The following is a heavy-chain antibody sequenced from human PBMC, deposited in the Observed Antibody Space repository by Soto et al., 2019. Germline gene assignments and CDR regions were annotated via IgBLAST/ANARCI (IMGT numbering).Heavy chain of an antibody. V-gene: IGHV4-30-4*01. Sequence: SETLSLTCSVSGDSISNLDYFWAWIRQPPGQALEYIGYIYKSATTYYNPSFESRVAISVDTLKSQFSLNVTSVTAADTAVYFCARGRYCLTGRCFPNWFDSWGQGALVTVSS. J-gene: IGHJ5*01. CDR1: GDSISNLDYF. D-gene: IGHD7-27*01. CDR2: IYKSATT. CDR3: ARGRYCLTGRCFPNWFDS.